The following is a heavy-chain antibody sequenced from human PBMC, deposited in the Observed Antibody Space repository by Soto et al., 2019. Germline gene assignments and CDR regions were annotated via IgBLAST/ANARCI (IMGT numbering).Heavy chain of an antibody. D-gene: IGHD3-22*01. CDR2: ISGSGGST. J-gene: IGHJ4*02. CDR3: AKGLYYYDSSGYYIQDY. Sequence: HPGGSLRLSCAASGFTFSSYATSWVRLAPGKGLEWVSAISGSGGSTYYADSVKGRFTISRDNSKNTLYLQMNSLRAEDTAVYYCAKGLYYYDSSGYYIQDYWGQGTLVTVSS. CDR1: GFTFSSYA. V-gene: IGHV3-23*01.